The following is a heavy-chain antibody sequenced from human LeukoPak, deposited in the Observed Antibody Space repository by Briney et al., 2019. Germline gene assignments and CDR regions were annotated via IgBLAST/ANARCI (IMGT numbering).Heavy chain of an antibody. CDR1: GFTLSNYW. CDR3: ARSPGSGWSAPPDY. CDR2: INGDGSIT. J-gene: IGHJ4*02. V-gene: IGHV3-74*01. D-gene: IGHD6-19*01. Sequence: GGSLRLSCAASGFTLSNYWMHWVRQAPGKGPVWVSRINGDGSITNYGDSVKGRFTVSRDNAKNTLYLQMSSLRVDDTAIYYCARSPGSGWSAPPDYWGQGALVIVSS.